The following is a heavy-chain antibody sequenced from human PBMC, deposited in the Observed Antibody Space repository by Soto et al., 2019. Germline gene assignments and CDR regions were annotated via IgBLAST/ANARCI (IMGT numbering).Heavy chain of an antibody. V-gene: IGHV4-59*08. CDR2: IYYSGST. CDR1: GGSISSYY. J-gene: IGHJ6*03. CDR3: ARHSVYDFWSGSAYYMDV. D-gene: IGHD3-3*01. Sequence: TSETLSLTCTVSGGSISSYYWSWIRQPPGKGLEWIGYIYYSGSTNYNPSLKSRVTISVDTSKNQFSLKLSSVTAADTAVYYCARHSVYDFWSGSAYYMDVWGKGTTVTVSS.